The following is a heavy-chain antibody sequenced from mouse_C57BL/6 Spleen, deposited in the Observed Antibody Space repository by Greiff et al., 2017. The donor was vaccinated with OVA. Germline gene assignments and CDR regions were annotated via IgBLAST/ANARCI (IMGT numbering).Heavy chain of an antibody. D-gene: IGHD2-5*01. V-gene: IGHV5-9*01. CDR3: ARHHSNYRYFDY. CDR1: GFTFSSYT. J-gene: IGHJ2*01. Sequence: DVMLVESGGGLVKPGGSLKLSCAASGFTFSSYTMSWVRQTPEKRLEWVATISGGGGNTYYPDSVKGRFTISRDNAKNTLYLQMSSLRSEDTALYYCARHHSNYRYFDYWGQGTTLTVSS. CDR2: ISGGGGNT.